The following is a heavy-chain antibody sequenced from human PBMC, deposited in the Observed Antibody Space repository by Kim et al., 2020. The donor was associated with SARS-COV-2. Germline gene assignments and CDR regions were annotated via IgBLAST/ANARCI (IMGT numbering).Heavy chain of an antibody. CDR2: IWPDGSNK. V-gene: IGHV3-33*01. D-gene: IGHD6-13*01. J-gene: IGHJ4*02. CDR1: GFTFTTYG. Sequence: GGSLRLSCAASGFTFTTYGMHWVRQAPGKGLEWVAVIWPDGSNKYYADSVKGRFTIYRDDSKNTLCLQMDSLRAEDTAVYYCARAGGTSWYDYWGQGTLGTVSS. CDR3: ARAGGTSWYDY.